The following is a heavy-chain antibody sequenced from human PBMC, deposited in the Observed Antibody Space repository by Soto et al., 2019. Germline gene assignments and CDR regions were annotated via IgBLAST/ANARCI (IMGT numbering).Heavy chain of an antibody. J-gene: IGHJ5*02. CDR2: ISGSGSAT. Sequence: PLVESGGGLVKPGGSLRLSCAASGFSFSDYYMSWIRQAPGKGLEWISYISGSGSATYYADSVKGRFTVSRDNAKYSVYLHMNSLRAEDTAVYYCARTMTADWFDPWGQGTLVTVSS. CDR1: GFSFSDYY. CDR3: ARTMTADWFDP. V-gene: IGHV3-11*01.